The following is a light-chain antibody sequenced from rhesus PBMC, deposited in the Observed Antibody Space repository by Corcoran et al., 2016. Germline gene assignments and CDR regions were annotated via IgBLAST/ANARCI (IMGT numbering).Light chain of an antibody. J-gene: IGKJ3*01. CDR3: LQYNSDPLT. V-gene: IGKV1-43*02. CDR1: QGISNF. CDR2: DAS. Sequence: DIQMTQSPSSLSASVGDRVTINCRASQGISNFLSWYQQKPGKAPNLLIYDASTLQGGVPSRFSGSGSGTDVTLPISSLQADDFATYFCLQYNSDPLTFGPGTKLDVK.